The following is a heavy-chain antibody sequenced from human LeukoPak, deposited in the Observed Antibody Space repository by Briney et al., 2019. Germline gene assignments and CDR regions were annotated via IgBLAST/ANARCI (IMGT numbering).Heavy chain of an antibody. CDR1: GGSISSYY. CDR2: IYYSGST. Sequence: KASGTLSLTCTVSGGSISSYYWSWIRQPPGKGLEWIGYIYYSGSTNYNPSLKSRVTISVDTSKNQFSLKLSSVTAADTAAYYCARGRGYAFDIWGQGTMVTVSS. CDR3: ARGRGYAFDI. V-gene: IGHV4-59*01. D-gene: IGHD1-26*01. J-gene: IGHJ3*02.